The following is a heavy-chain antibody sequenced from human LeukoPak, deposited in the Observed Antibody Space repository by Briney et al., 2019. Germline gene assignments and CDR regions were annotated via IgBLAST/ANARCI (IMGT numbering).Heavy chain of an antibody. CDR3: ARQSTIAAAKIDP. D-gene: IGHD6-25*01. CDR2: IYYRGNT. CDR1: GGSIRDSNYY. Sequence: NSSETLSLTCTVSGGSIRDSNYYWGWIRQPPGRGLEWIGNIYYRGNTFYSPSLKSRVTVSVDTSKNQFSLKLNSVTAADTAIYYCARQSTIAAAKIDPWGQGSLVTVSS. J-gene: IGHJ5*02. V-gene: IGHV4-39*01.